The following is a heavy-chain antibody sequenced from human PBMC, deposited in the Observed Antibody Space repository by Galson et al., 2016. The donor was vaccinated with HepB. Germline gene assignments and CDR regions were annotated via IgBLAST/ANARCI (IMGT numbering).Heavy chain of an antibody. CDR3: AHSENGDFVDY. CDR2: IYWDDDK. CDR1: GFSLRSSGVG. V-gene: IGHV2-5*02. D-gene: IGHD4-17*01. J-gene: IGHJ4*02. Sequence: PALVKSPQTLTLTCTFSGFSLRSSGVGVGWIRQPPGKALEWLALIYWDDDKRYSPSLKRRLTVTKDTSKNLVVLTMSNMNPVDTATYYCAHSENGDFVDYWGQGALVIVSS.